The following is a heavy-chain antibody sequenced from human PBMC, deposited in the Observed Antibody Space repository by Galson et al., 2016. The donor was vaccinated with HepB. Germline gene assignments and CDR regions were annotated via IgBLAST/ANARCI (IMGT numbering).Heavy chain of an antibody. Sequence: LSLTCTVSGDSMSRGSHYWGWFRQPAGKGLEWIGRSYTSGITKYNPSLKSRVTISVDTSRNQVTLQLNAVTAADTAIYYCARGRRQTEYYYSLDVWGKGTTVTVSP. J-gene: IGHJ6*04. D-gene: IGHD2-21*02. CDR1: GDSMSRGSHY. V-gene: IGHV4-61*02. CDR2: SYTSGIT. CDR3: ARGRRQTEYYYSLDV.